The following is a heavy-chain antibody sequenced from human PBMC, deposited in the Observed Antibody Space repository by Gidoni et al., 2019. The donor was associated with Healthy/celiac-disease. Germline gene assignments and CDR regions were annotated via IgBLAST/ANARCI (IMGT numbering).Heavy chain of an antibody. CDR3: AKDLEDIVVVVALGAFDI. CDR2: ISGSGGST. D-gene: IGHD2-15*01. Sequence: EVQLLESGGGLVQPGGSLRLSCADSGVTFSSYAMSWVRQAPGKGLEWVSAISGSGGSTYYADSVKGRFTISRDNSKNTLYLQMNSLRAEDTAVYYCAKDLEDIVVVVALGAFDIWGQGTMVTVSS. CDR1: GVTFSSYA. J-gene: IGHJ3*02. V-gene: IGHV3-23*01.